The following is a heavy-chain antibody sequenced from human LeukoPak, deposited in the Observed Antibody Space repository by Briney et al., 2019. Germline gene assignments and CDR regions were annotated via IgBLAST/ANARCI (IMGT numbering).Heavy chain of an antibody. V-gene: IGHV3-23*01. CDR2: ISGSGGGT. D-gene: IGHD2/OR15-2a*01. Sequence: GGSLRLSCAASGFSFNMYNMNWVRQAPGKGLEWVSLISGSGGGTYYADSVKGRFTISRNNSKNTLYLQLNSLRVEDTAVYYCAKNRGAGSHYYYHMNVWGKGTTVTVSS. CDR1: GFSFNMYN. J-gene: IGHJ6*03. CDR3: AKNRGAGSHYYYHMNV.